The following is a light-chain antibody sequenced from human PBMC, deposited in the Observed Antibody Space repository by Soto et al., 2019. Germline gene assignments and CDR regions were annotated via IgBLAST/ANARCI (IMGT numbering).Light chain of an antibody. Sequence: EIVLTQSPGTLSLSPGERATLSCRASQSFSNNFLAWYQHKPGQAPRLLIYGATVRATGIPDRFSGSGSGTDFTLTISRLEPEDFAVYYCQQYGSSGTFGQGTKV. J-gene: IGKJ1*01. CDR3: QQYGSSGT. V-gene: IGKV3-20*01. CDR1: QSFSNNF. CDR2: GAT.